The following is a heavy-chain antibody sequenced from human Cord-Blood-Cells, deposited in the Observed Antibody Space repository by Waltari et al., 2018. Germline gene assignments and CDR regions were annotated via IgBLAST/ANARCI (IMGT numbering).Heavy chain of an antibody. CDR1: GGSISSSSYY. CDR3: ARRVGYCSSTSCYDAFDI. D-gene: IGHD2-2*01. Sequence: QLQLQESGPGLVKPSETLSLTCTVSGGSISSSSYYWGWIRQPPGKGLEWIGSIYYSGSTYYIPSLKSRVTISVDTSKNQFSLKLSSVTAADTAVYYCARRVGYCSSTSCYDAFDIWGQGTMVTVSS. J-gene: IGHJ3*02. V-gene: IGHV4-39*01. CDR2: IYYSGST.